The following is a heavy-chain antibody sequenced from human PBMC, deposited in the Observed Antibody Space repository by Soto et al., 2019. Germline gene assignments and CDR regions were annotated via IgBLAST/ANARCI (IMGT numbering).Heavy chain of an antibody. Sequence: EVQLVESGGGLVQPGGSLRLSCAASGFTFSSYSMNWVRQAPGKGLEWVSYISSSSSTIYYADPVKGRFTISRDNAKNSLYLQMNSLRAEDTAVYYCAREALLNWFDPWGQGTLVTVSS. J-gene: IGHJ5*02. D-gene: IGHD2-15*01. CDR3: AREALLNWFDP. V-gene: IGHV3-48*01. CDR1: GFTFSSYS. CDR2: ISSSSSTI.